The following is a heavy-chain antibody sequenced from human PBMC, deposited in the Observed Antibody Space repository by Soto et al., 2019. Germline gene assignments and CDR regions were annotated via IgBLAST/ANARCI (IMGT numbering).Heavy chain of an antibody. D-gene: IGHD3-22*01. CDR1: GGSISSGGYS. Sequence: PSETLSLTCAVSGGSISSGGYSWSWIRQPPGKGLEWIGTISYSGRTYYNPSLNGRVTMSVDTSKNLFSMKLTSVTAADTAVFYCVSQTHYYDSSRNNIPYYFKYWGQGTLVTVSS. J-gene: IGHJ4*02. CDR2: ISYSGRT. V-gene: IGHV4-39*01. CDR3: VSQTHYYDSSRNNIPYYFKY.